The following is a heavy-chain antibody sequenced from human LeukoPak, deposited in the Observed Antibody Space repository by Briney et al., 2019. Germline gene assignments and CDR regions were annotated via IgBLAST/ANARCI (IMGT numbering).Heavy chain of an antibody. CDR1: GFTFSSYA. CDR2: ISYDGSNK. Sequence: GGSLRLSCAASGFTFSSYAMHWVRQAPGKGLEWVAVISYDGSNKYYADSVKGRFTISRDSAMNFLYLQLNSLRVDDTAVYYCARDSASCRGCAFDIWGQGTVVTVSS. D-gene: IGHD2-2*01. CDR3: ARDSASCRGCAFDI. J-gene: IGHJ3*02. V-gene: IGHV3-30-3*01.